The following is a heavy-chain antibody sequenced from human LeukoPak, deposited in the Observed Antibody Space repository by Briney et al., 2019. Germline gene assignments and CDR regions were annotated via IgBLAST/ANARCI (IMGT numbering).Heavy chain of an antibody. D-gene: IGHD1-26*01. J-gene: IGHJ4*02. V-gene: IGHV4-38-2*02. CDR3: ARGKSRGSHIDY. Sequence: SETLSLTCTVSGYSISSGYYWGWIRQPPGKGLEWIGSIYHSGSTYYNPSLKSRVTISVDTSKNQFSLKLRSVTAADTAVYYCARGKSRGSHIDYWGQGALVTVSS. CDR2: IYHSGST. CDR1: GYSISSGYY.